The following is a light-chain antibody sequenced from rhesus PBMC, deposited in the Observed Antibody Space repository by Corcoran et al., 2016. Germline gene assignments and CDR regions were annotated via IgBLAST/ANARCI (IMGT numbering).Light chain of an antibody. V-gene: IGKV1-33*01. CDR1: QAISNA. CDR2: AAS. J-gene: IGKJ2*01. CDR3: QQRNSYPYS. Sequence: DIHMTQSPSSLSASVGDKVTITCRASQAISNALAWFQQKPGKAPKLLIYAASHLQSGVTSRFSGSGSGTDFTLTISCLQPEDVAVYYCQQRNSYPYSFGRGTKVEIK.